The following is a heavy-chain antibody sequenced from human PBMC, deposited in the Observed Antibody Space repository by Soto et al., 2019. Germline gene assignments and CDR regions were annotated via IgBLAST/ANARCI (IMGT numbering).Heavy chain of an antibody. D-gene: IGHD3-22*01. J-gene: IGHJ6*02. CDR3: AKRLERYYYDSSGYYWGGLPYYYGMDV. CDR1: GFTFSSYA. V-gene: IGHV3-23*01. Sequence: EVQLLESGGGLVQPGGSLRLSCAASGFTFSSYAMSWVRQAPGKGLEWVSAISGSGGSTYYADSVKGRFTISRDNSKNTLYLQMNSLRAEDTAVYYCAKRLERYYYDSSGYYWGGLPYYYGMDVWGQGTTVTVSS. CDR2: ISGSGGST.